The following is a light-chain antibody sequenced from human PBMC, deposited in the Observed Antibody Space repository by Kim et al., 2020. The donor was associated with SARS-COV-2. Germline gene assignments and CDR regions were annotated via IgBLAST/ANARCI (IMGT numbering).Light chain of an antibody. CDR3: QSYDSSLSGSV. CDR1: SSNIGAGYD. Sequence: RVTMPCTGSSSNIGAGYDVHWYQQLPGTAPKLLIYGNSNRPSGVPDRFSGSKSGTSASLAITGLQAEDEADYYCQSYDSSLSGSVFGGGTKVTVL. J-gene: IGLJ2*01. CDR2: GNS. V-gene: IGLV1-40*01.